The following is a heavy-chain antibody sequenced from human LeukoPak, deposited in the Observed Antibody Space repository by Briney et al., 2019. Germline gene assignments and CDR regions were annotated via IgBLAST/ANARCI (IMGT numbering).Heavy chain of an antibody. CDR1: GYTFTGYY. V-gene: IGHV1-2*02. J-gene: IGHJ4*02. CDR2: INPNSGGT. CDR3: ARDFSIPPDHYDILTGYYPPFDY. Sequence: GGSVRVSCTASGYTFTGYYMHWVRQAPGQGLEWMGWINPNSGGTNYAQKFQGRVTMTRETSISTAYMELRSLRSDDTAVYYCARDFSIPPDHYDILTGYYPPFDYWGQGTLVTVSS. D-gene: IGHD3-9*01.